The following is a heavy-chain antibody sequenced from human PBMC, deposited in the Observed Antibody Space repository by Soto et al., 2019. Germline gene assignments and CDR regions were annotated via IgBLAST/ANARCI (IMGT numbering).Heavy chain of an antibody. J-gene: IGHJ4*01. Sequence: AASVKVSCKASGYTFTSYGISWVRQAPGQGLEWMGWISAYNGNTNYAQKLQGRVTMTTDTSTSTAYMELRSLRSDDTAVYYCARDQGEILWFVESSPSAVNFDYRG. CDR1: GYTFTSYG. V-gene: IGHV1-18*01. CDR3: ARDQGEILWFVESSPSAVNFDY. CDR2: ISAYNGNT. D-gene: IGHD3-10*01.